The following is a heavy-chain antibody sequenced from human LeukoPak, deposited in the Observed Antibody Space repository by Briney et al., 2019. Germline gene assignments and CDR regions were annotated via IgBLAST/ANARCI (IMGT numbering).Heavy chain of an antibody. D-gene: IGHD4-23*01. CDR2: IDRYGTSI. V-gene: IGHV3-74*01. Sequence: SRIDRYGTSITSAPSVKPRFTISRHNGNNTLFLQMNSLRAEDAAVYYCVRGNDYGGPHYWGQGTLVTVSS. CDR3: VRGNDYGGPHY. J-gene: IGHJ4*02.